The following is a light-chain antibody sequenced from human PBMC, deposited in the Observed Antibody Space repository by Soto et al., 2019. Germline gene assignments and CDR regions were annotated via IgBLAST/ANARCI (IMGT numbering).Light chain of an antibody. V-gene: IGKV1-9*01. CDR1: QGIGIY. J-gene: IGKJ4*01. Sequence: IQLTQSPSSRSASVGDRVTITCRASQGIGIYLAWYQQKAGKAPKFLIYAASTLQSGVPSRFSGSGYGTDCTLTISSLQPEDFATYYCQQLHSYPLTFGGGTKVEI. CDR3: QQLHSYPLT. CDR2: AAS.